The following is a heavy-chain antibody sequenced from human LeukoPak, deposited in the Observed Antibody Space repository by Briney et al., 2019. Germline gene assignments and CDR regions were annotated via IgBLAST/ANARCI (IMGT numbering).Heavy chain of an antibody. D-gene: IGHD3-10*01. Sequence: PSQTLSLTCTVSGGSISSGSYYWSWIRQPPGKGLEWIGSIYHSGSTYYNPSLKSRVTISVDTSKNQFSLKLSSVTDADTAVYYCARTYYYGSGSYYPFYYFDYWGQGTLVTVSS. CDR2: IYHSGST. CDR1: GGSISSGSYY. J-gene: IGHJ4*02. CDR3: ARTYYYGSGSYYPFYYFDY. V-gene: IGHV4-39*07.